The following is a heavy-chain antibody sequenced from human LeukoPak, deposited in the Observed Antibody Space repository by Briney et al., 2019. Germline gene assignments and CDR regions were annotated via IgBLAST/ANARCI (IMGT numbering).Heavy chain of an antibody. D-gene: IGHD3-16*01. J-gene: IGHJ4*02. CDR1: GFTFSNYN. Sequence: PGGSLRLSCAASGFTFSNYNMNWVRRAPGKGLEWVSSISSSSSYIYYADSVKGRFTISRDNANNSLYLQMNSLRAEDTTVYYCARGDSGGVDYWGQGTLVTVSS. CDR3: ARGDSGGVDY. V-gene: IGHV3-21*01. CDR2: ISSSSSYI.